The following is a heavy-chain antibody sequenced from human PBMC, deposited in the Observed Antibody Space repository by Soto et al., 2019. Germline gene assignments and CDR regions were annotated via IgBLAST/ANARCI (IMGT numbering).Heavy chain of an antibody. CDR1: GGSISSYY. CDR2: IYYSGST. J-gene: IGHJ5*02. CDR3: ARDLSSSGSNWFDP. V-gene: IGHV4-59*01. Sequence: SETLSLTCTVSGGSISSYYWSWIRQPPGKGLEWIGYIYYSGSTNYNPSLKSRVTISVDTSKNQFSLKLSSVTAADTAVYYCARDLSSSGSNWFDPWCQGTLVTVSS. D-gene: IGHD6-19*01.